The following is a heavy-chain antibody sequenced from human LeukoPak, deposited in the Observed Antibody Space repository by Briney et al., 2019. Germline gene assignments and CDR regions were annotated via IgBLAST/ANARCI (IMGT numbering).Heavy chain of an antibody. CDR2: IGVAGDT. CDR3: ARGPTHLYYGMDV. V-gene: IGHV3-13*01. CDR1: GFTASNSD. J-gene: IGHJ6*02. D-gene: IGHD1-1*01. Sequence: GGSLRLSCAASGFTASNSDIHWVRQSTGGGLEWVSTIGVAGDTYYSASVKGRFTISRDSARNSLFLQMFSLKAEDTAVYYCARGPTHLYYGMDVWGPGTTVTVSS.